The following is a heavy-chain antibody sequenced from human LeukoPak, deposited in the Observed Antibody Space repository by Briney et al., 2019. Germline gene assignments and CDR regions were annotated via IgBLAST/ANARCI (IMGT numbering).Heavy chain of an antibody. Sequence: PGGSLRLSCAASGFTFSSYAMSWVRQAPGKGLEWVSAISGSGGSTYYADSVKGRFTISRDNSKNTLYLQMNSLRAEDTAVYYCAKDIGDYDFWSGVVDYWGQGTLVTVSS. CDR1: GFTFSSYA. CDR2: ISGSGGST. V-gene: IGHV3-23*01. CDR3: AKDIGDYDFWSGVVDY. D-gene: IGHD3-3*01. J-gene: IGHJ4*02.